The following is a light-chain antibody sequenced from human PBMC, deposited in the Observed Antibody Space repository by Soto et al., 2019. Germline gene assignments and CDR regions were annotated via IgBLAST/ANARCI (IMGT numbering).Light chain of an antibody. Sequence: QSALTQPASVSGSPGQSITISCAGTSSDVGGYNYVSWYQQHPGKVPKLMIYEVTKRPSGVPDRFSGSKSGNTASLTVSGLQAEDEADYYCSSYAGSNNVVFGGGTKLTVL. CDR3: SSYAGSNNVV. V-gene: IGLV2-8*01. CDR2: EVT. CDR1: SSDVGGYNY. J-gene: IGLJ2*01.